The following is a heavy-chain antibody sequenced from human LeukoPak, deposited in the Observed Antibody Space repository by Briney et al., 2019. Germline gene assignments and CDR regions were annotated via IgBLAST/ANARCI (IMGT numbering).Heavy chain of an antibody. V-gene: IGHV4-34*01. J-gene: IGHJ3*02. D-gene: IGHD3-3*01. CDR3: ARDFGVVTGDAFDI. CDR2: INHSGST. CDR1: GGSISSYY. Sequence: PSETLSLTCTVSGGSISSYYWSWIRQPPGKGLEWIGEINHSGSTNYNPSLKSRVTISVDTSKNQFSLKLSSVTAADTAVYYCARDFGVVTGDAFDIWGQGTMVTVSS.